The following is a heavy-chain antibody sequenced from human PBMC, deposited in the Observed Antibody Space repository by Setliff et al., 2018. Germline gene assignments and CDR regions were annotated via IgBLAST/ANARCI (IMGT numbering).Heavy chain of an antibody. CDR3: AKDASMLVRSGWFDP. V-gene: IGHV3-7*01. J-gene: IGHJ5*02. D-gene: IGHD3-22*01. CDR1: GFTFSSLW. CDR2: INQVGNAR. Sequence: GGSLRLSCAASGFTFSSLWMSWVRQAPGRGLEWVANINQVGNARYYVDSVKGRFTISRDNSKDTLYLHMNSLRNEDTALYYCAKDASMLVRSGWFDPWGQGTLVTVSS.